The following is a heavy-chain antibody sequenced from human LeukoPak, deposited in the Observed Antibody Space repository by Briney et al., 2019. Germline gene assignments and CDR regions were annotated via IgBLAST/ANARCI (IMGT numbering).Heavy chain of an antibody. CDR2: ISAYNGNT. CDR3: ARVRFLEWLHIY. Sequence: ASVKVSCEASGYTLTSYGINWMRQAPGQGLEWMGWISAYNGNTNYAQKLQGRVTMTTDTSTSTAYMELRSLRSDDTAVYYCARVRFLEWLHIYWGQGTLVTVSS. J-gene: IGHJ4*02. V-gene: IGHV1-18*01. CDR1: GYTLTSYG. D-gene: IGHD3-3*01.